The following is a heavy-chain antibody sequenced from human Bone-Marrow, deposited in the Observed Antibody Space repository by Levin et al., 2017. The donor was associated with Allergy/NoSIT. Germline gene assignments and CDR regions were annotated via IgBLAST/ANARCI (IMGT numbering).Heavy chain of an antibody. CDR3: AKSDPHSDYGMDV. Sequence: ASVKVSCKGSGYSFISYWIAWVRQKPGKGLEWLGSIYPGDSDTTYSPSFQGQVTISVDKSSRTAYVQWRSLKPADPARNYCAKSDPHSDYGMDVWGQGTTVTVTS. J-gene: IGHJ6*02. V-gene: IGHV5-51*01. D-gene: IGHD2-15*01. CDR2: IYPGDSDT. CDR1: GYSFISYW.